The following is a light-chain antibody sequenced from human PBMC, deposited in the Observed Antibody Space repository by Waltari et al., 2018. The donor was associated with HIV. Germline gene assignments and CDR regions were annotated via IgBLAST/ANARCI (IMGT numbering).Light chain of an antibody. J-gene: IGLJ2*01. CDR3: FPAADDNLMF. Sequence: SYELTQPSSVSVSPGQTARITCSGDALTEYYARWYQQKPGQAPVLVIYKNTGRPSGIPGRFPGARSGTTVTWTIGGAQVGDEADYYCFPAADDNLMFFCGGTKLTVL. V-gene: IGLV3-27*01. CDR1: ALTEYY. CDR2: KNT.